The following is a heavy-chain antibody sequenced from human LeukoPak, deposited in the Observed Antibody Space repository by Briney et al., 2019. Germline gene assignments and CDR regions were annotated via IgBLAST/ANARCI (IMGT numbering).Heavy chain of an antibody. CDR3: ARDPCSSTSCYPFDP. CDR2: ISSSGSTI. V-gene: IGHV3-11*04. D-gene: IGHD2-2*01. J-gene: IGHJ5*02. CDR1: GFTFSDYY. Sequence: PGGSLRLSCAASGFTFSDYYMSWIRQAPGKGLEWVSYISSSGSTIYYADSVQGRFTISRDNAKNSLYLQMNSLRAEDTAVYYCARDPCSSTSCYPFDPWGQGTLVTVSS.